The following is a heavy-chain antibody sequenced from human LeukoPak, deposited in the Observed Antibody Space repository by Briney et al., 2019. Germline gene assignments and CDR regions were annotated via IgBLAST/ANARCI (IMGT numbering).Heavy chain of an antibody. CDR3: ARHYYGSGSYYNGSDY. CDR2: IWYDGGNK. V-gene: IGHV3-33*01. CDR1: GFTFSSYG. D-gene: IGHD3-10*01. J-gene: IGHJ4*02. Sequence: GGSLRLSCAASGFTFSSYGMHWVRQAPGKGLEWVAVIWYDGGNKYYADSVKGRFTISRDNSKNTLYLQMNSLRAEDTAVYYCARHYYGSGSYYNGSDYWGQGTLVTVSS.